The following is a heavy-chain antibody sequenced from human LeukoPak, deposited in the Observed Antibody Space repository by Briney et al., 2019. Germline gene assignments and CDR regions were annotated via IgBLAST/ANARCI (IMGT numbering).Heavy chain of an antibody. CDR2: IYYSGST. Sequence: PSETLSLTCTVSGGSISSSSYYWGWIRQPPGKGLEWIGSIYYSGSTYYNPSLKSRVTISVDTSKNQFSLKLSSVTAADTAVYYCAKDKDYGDYSPLLDYWGQGTLVTVSS. D-gene: IGHD4-17*01. CDR3: AKDKDYGDYSPLLDY. CDR1: GGSISSSSYY. V-gene: IGHV4-39*07. J-gene: IGHJ4*02.